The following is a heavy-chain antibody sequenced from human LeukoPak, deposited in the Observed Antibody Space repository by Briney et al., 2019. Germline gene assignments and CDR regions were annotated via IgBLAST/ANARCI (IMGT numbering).Heavy chain of an antibody. Sequence: SETLSLTCAVSGGSISRGGYSWSWIRQPPGKGLEWIGYIYHSGSTYYNPSLKSRVTISVDRSKNQFSLKLSSVTAADTAVYYCARARRYCTNGVCYTSWFDPWGQGTLVTVSS. V-gene: IGHV4-30-2*01. CDR2: IYHSGST. CDR1: GGSISRGGYS. CDR3: ARARRYCTNGVCYTSWFDP. J-gene: IGHJ5*02. D-gene: IGHD2-8*01.